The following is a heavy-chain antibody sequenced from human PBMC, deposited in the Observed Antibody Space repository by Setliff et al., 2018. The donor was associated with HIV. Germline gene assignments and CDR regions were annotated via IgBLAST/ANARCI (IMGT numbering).Heavy chain of an antibody. CDR3: AREPAGSGSGSFGF. CDR2: TRNKNNGYVT. J-gene: IGHJ4*02. Sequence: LSLTCAVYGGSFSGNYWSWIRQPPGKGLEWVGRTRNKNNGYVTEYAASVRGRFTISRDNPNNLLYLQMDSLRGEDTAVYYCAREPAGSGSGSFGFWGQGTLVTVSS. D-gene: IGHD3-10*01. CDR1: GGSFSGNY. V-gene: IGHV3-72*01.